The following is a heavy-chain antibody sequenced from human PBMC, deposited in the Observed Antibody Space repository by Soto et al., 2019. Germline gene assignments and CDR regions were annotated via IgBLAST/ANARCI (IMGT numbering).Heavy chain of an antibody. V-gene: IGHV1-58*01. CDR3: AAGSIAAAVINWFDP. CDR1: GFTFTSSA. Sequence: SVKVSCKASGFTFTSSAVQWVRQARGQRLEWIGWIVVGSGNTNYAQKFQERVTITRDMSTSTAYMELSSLRSEDTAVYYCAAGSIAAAVINWFDPWGQGALVTVSS. D-gene: IGHD6-13*01. J-gene: IGHJ5*02. CDR2: IVVGSGNT.